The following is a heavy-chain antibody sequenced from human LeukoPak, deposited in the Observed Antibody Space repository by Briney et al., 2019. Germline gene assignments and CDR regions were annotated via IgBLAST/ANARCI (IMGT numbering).Heavy chain of an antibody. Sequence: ASVKVSCKASGYTFTSYGISWVRQAPGQGLEWMGWISAYNGNTYYAQKLQGRVTMTTDTSTSTAYMELRSLRSDDTAVYYCARGVYYYDSSGPRFWFDPWGQGTLVTVSS. CDR2: ISAYNGNT. J-gene: IGHJ5*02. V-gene: IGHV1-18*01. CDR3: ARGVYYYDSSGPRFWFDP. D-gene: IGHD3-22*01. CDR1: GYTFTSYG.